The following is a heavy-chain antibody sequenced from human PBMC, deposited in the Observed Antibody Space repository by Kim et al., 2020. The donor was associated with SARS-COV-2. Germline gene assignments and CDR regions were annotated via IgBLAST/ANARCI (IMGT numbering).Heavy chain of an antibody. V-gene: IGHV3-33*06. CDR3: VKYGTYDANGHDDFDY. CDR1: KFTFSSYS. J-gene: IGHJ4*02. CDR2: IWYDGLNE. Sequence: GGSLRLSCAASKFTFSSYSMHWVRQAPGKGLEWVAVIWYDGLNEYYAESVKGRFTISRDNSKNMLYLQMNSLRPEDTAVYYCVKYGTYDANGHDDFDYWGQGALVSVSS. D-gene: IGHD5-12*01.